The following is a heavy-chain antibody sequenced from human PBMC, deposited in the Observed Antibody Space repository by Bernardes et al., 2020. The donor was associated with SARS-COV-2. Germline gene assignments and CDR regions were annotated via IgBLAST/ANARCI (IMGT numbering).Heavy chain of an antibody. CDR2: LWSRGEKK. V-gene: IGHV3-33*01. CDR3: ARDRSLMNWFDP. Sequence: GGSLRLSCAASGFSLSSNDIHWVRQAADKGLEWVAVLWSRGEKKEYADSVRGRFTISRDSSKNMLYLQMNSLRVEDTALYYCARDRSLMNWFDPWGQGTLVTVS. J-gene: IGHJ5*02. CDR1: GFSLSSND. D-gene: IGHD3-16*01.